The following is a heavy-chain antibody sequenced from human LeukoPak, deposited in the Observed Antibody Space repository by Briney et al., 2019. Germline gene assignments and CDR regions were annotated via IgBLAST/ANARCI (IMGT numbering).Heavy chain of an antibody. V-gene: IGHV3-66*01. CDR3: ARWIAAEYFQH. J-gene: IGHJ1*01. Sequence: GGSLRLSCAASGFTVSSNYMSWVRQAPGKGLEWVSVIYSGGSTYYADSVKGRFTISRDNSKNTLYLQMNSLRAEDTAVYYCARWIAAEYFQHWGQGTLVTVSS. CDR2: IYSGGST. D-gene: IGHD6-13*01. CDR1: GFTVSSNY.